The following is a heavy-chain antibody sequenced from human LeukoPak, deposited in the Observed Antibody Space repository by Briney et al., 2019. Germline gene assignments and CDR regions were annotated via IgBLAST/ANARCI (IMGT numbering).Heavy chain of an antibody. CDR1: GFTVSSNY. V-gene: IGHV3-11*04. J-gene: IGHJ4*02. CDR2: ISNGGSTI. Sequence: GGSLRLSCVASGFTVSSNYMSWVRQAPGKGLQWIAYISNGGSTIHYADSVKGRFTISRDNAKNSLSLQMNSLRAEDTGVYYCARHDTGDAFDFWGQGARVTVSS. CDR3: ARHDTGDAFDF. D-gene: IGHD2-21*01.